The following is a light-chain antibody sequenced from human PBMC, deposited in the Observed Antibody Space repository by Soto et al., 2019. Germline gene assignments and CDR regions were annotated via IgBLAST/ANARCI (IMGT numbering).Light chain of an antibody. Sequence: DLQMTQSPSTLSASVGDRVTFNCRASQSISSWLAWYQQKPGKAPRLLIYKASSLESGVPSRFSGSGSGTEFTLTISSLQPDDFATYYCQQYNSYPWTFGQGTKVEIK. V-gene: IGKV1-5*03. CDR2: KAS. J-gene: IGKJ1*01. CDR1: QSISSW. CDR3: QQYNSYPWT.